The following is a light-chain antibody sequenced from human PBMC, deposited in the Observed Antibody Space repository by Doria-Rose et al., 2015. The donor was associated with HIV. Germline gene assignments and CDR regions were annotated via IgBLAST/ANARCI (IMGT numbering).Light chain of an antibody. Sequence: EIVMTQSPGTLSLSPGERATLSCRASQSFSSTYLAWYQQKPGQAPSLLIYDGSTRATGIPDRSSASGSGTDFTLTINRLEPEDFALYYCHQYGTSWTFGQGIKVEI. CDR2: DGS. V-gene: IGKV3-20*01. J-gene: IGKJ1*01. CDR1: QSFSSTY. CDR3: HQYGTSWT.